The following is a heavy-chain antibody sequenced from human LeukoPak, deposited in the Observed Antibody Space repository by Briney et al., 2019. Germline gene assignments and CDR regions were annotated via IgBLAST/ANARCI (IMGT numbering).Heavy chain of an antibody. CDR1: AFTFSSYS. J-gene: IGHJ4*02. CDR2: ISSSGSTK. Sequence: GGSLRLSCAASAFTFSSYSMNWVRQAPGKGLEWVSSISSSGSTKYYADSVKGRFTISRDNAKNSLYLQMNSLRAGDTAVYYCARTIEMATISYFDYWGQGTQVTVSS. D-gene: IGHD5-24*01. V-gene: IGHV3-48*04. CDR3: ARTIEMATISYFDY.